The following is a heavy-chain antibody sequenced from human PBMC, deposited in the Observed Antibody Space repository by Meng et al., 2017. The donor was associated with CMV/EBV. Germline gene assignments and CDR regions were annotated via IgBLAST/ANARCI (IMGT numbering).Heavy chain of an antibody. CDR2: ISAYNGNT. J-gene: IGHJ6*02. V-gene: IGHV1-18*01. D-gene: IGHD2-2*02. Sequence: ASVKVSCKASGYTFTSYGISWVRQAPGQGLEWMGWISAYNGNTNYAQKLQGRVTMTRDTSISTAYMELSRLRSDDTAVYYCARGMFVVVPAAIVAYYYGMDVWGQGTTVTVSS. CDR1: GYTFTSYG. CDR3: ARGMFVVVPAAIVAYYYGMDV.